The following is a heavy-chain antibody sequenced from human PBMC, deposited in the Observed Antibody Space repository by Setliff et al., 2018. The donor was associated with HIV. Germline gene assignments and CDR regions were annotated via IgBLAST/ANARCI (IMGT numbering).Heavy chain of an antibody. V-gene: IGHV4-59*01. Sequence: PSETLSLTCTVSGDSISSYSWSWIRQPPGKGLEWIGHIYYSGRTNYNPSLKSRVTISVDTSKNQFSLKLSSVTAADTAVYYCARDVGSHYDSREYYFDYWGQGTLVTVPQ. CDR2: IYYSGRT. J-gene: IGHJ4*02. D-gene: IGHD3-22*01. CDR1: GDSISSYS. CDR3: ARDVGSHYDSREYYFDY.